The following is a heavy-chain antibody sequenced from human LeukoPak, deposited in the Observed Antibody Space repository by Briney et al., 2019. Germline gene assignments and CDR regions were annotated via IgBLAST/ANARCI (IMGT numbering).Heavy chain of an antibody. CDR3: ARGAPYSSSSGTLLFDY. Sequence: ASVKVSCKASGYTFTSYDINWVRQATGQGLEWMGWMNPNSGNTGYAQKFQGRVTMTRNTSISTAYMELSSLRSEDTAVYYCARGAPYSSSSGTLLFDYWGQGTLVTVSS. CDR1: GYTFTSYD. J-gene: IGHJ4*02. D-gene: IGHD6-6*01. CDR2: MNPNSGNT. V-gene: IGHV1-8*01.